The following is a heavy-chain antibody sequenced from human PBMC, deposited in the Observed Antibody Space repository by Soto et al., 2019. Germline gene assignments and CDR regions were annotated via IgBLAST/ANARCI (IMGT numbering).Heavy chain of an antibody. V-gene: IGHV3-15*07. CDR1: GFTFSNAW. Sequence: GSLRLSCAASGFTFSNAWMNWVRQAPGKGLEWVGRIKTKTDGGTRDYAAPVKGRFTILRDDSKNTLYLQMNSLQTEDTAVYYCTTSGPLCTNGVCKLPYYYAMDVWGXGT. CDR2: IKTKTDGGTR. CDR3: TTSGPLCTNGVCKLPYYYAMDV. D-gene: IGHD2-8*01. J-gene: IGHJ6*02.